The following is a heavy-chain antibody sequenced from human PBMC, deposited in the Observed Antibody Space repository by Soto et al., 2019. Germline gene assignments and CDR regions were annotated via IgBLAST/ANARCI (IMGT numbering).Heavy chain of an antibody. V-gene: IGHV1-2*02. Sequence: QVQLVQCGAEVKKPGASVKVSCKASGYTFNSYYIHWVRQAPGQGLEWMGWINPNTGVTEYAEKFQGRVTITRDTSISTAYMELRSLRSDDTAVYYCARPFLGVSGLRSWGQGTLITVS. D-gene: IGHD6-19*01. CDR2: INPNTGVT. CDR1: GYTFNSYY. CDR3: ARPFLGVSGLRS. J-gene: IGHJ5*02.